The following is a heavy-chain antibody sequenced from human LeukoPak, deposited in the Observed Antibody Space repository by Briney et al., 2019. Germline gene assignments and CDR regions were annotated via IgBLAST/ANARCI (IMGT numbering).Heavy chain of an antibody. V-gene: IGHV3-23*01. CDR1: GFTFSSYA. J-gene: IGHJ6*03. CDR3: AKGRPNYYYYYMDV. Sequence: QPGGSLRLSCAASGFTFSSYAMTWVRQPPGKGLEWVSTISGSGGRTYYADSVKGRFTISRDDSKNTLYLQMNSLRAEDTAVYYCAKGRPNYYYYYMDVWGKGTTVTISS. CDR2: ISGSGGRT.